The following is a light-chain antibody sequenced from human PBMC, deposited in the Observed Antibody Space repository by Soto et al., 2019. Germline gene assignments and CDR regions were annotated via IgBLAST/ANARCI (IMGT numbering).Light chain of an antibody. CDR1: SSNIGAGYV. CDR3: QSYDNNSDYV. CDR2: SDN. Sequence: QSVQRHPPSVCGAPGQRVTISCTGSSSNIGAGYVVHWYQQLPGAAPKLLIFSDNNRPSGVPDRFSSSKSGTSASLAITGLRAEDEADYYCQSYDNNSDYVFGTGTKVAVL. J-gene: IGLJ1*01. V-gene: IGLV1-40*01.